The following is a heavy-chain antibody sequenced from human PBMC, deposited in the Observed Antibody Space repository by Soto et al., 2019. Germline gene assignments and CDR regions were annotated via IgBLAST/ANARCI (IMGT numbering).Heavy chain of an antibody. Sequence: GESLKNSCKGSGYSFTSYWIGWGGQMPGKGLEGNGIIYPCDSDTRYSPSFQGQVTISADKSISTAYLQWSSLKASDTAMYYCARRRRIAVAGHYYYYYMDVWGKGTTVTVSS. CDR2: IYPCDSDT. CDR1: GYSFTSYW. V-gene: IGHV5-51*01. CDR3: ARRRRIAVAGHYYYYYMDV. D-gene: IGHD6-19*01. J-gene: IGHJ6*03.